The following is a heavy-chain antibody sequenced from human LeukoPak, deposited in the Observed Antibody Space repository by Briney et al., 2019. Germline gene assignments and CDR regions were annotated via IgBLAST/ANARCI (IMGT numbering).Heavy chain of an antibody. Sequence: ASVNVSCKASGYTFTSYGISWVRQAPGQGLEWMGWISAYNGNANYAQKLQGRVTMTTDTSTSTAYTELRSLRSDDTAVYYCARDMRGTSYYYGMDVWGQGTTVTVSS. J-gene: IGHJ6*02. D-gene: IGHD1-1*01. CDR1: GYTFTSYG. V-gene: IGHV1-18*01. CDR3: ARDMRGTSYYYGMDV. CDR2: ISAYNGNA.